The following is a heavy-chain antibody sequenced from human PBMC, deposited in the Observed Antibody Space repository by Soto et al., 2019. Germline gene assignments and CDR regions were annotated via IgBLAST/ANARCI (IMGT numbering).Heavy chain of an antibody. CDR1: GFTFSRYS. D-gene: IGHD3-3*01. Sequence: PGGSLRLSCAASGFTFSRYSMNWVRQAPGKGLEWVSSISSSSSYIYYADSVKGRFTISRDNAKNSLYLQMNSLRAEDTAVYYCARDYDFWSGYYSASAFDIWGQGTMVTVSS. V-gene: IGHV3-21*01. CDR3: ARDYDFWSGYYSASAFDI. J-gene: IGHJ3*02. CDR2: ISSSSSYI.